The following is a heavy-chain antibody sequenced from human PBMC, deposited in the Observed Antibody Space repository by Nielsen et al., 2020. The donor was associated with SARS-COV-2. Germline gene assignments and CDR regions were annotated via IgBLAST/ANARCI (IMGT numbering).Heavy chain of an antibody. V-gene: IGHV3-74*01. CDR2: INADGSST. D-gene: IGHD3-16*01. CDR3: ASASAHV. Sequence: GESLKISCAASGFTFSSYEMNWVRQAPGKGLVWVSRINADGSSTSYADYVKGRFTISRDNAKNTLYLQMNSPRAEDTAVYYCASASAHVWGQGTMVTVSS. J-gene: IGHJ3*01. CDR1: GFTFSSYE.